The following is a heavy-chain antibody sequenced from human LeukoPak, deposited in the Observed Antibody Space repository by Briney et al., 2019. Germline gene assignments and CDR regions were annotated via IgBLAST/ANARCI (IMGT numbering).Heavy chain of an antibody. CDR3: ARVPRGWQLPPGAFDI. J-gene: IGHJ3*02. Sequence: ASVKVSCKASGGTFSSYAISWVRQAPGQGLEWMGGTIPIFGTANYAQKFQGRVTITTDESTSTAYMELSSLRSEDTAVYYCARVPRGWQLPPGAFDIWGQGTMVTVSS. V-gene: IGHV1-69*05. D-gene: IGHD1-26*01. CDR1: GGTFSSYA. CDR2: TIPIFGTA.